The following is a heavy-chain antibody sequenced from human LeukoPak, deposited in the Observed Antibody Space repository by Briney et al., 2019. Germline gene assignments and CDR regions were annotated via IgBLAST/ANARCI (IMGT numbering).Heavy chain of an antibody. V-gene: IGHV4-34*01. J-gene: IGHJ5*02. CDR2: INHSGST. Sequence: SETLSLTCAVYGGSFSGYYWSWIRQPPGKGLEWIGEINHSGSTNYNPSLKSRVTISVDTSKNQFSLKLSSATAADTAVYYCARGPRVTARYCTNGVCPGGWFDPWGQGTLVTVSS. CDR1: GGSFSGYY. D-gene: IGHD2-8*01. CDR3: ARGPRVTARYCTNGVCPGGWFDP.